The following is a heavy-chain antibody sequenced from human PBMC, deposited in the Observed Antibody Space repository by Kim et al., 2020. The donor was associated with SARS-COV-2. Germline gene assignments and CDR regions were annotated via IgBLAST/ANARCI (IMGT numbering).Heavy chain of an antibody. V-gene: IGHV3-15*01. Sequence: AAPVKGRFTISRDDSKNTLYLQMNSLKTEDTAVYYCTTRIAYYYYYGMDVWGQGTTVTVSS. CDR3: TTRIAYYYYYGMDV. D-gene: IGHD6-13*01. J-gene: IGHJ6*02.